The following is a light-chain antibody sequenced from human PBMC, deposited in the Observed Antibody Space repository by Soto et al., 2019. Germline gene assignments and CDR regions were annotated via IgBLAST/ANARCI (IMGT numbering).Light chain of an antibody. V-gene: IGKV3-11*01. J-gene: IGKJ5*01. CDR1: QSVTKY. Sequence: EIVLTQFPATLSLSPGERATLSCRASQSVTKYLDWYQQKPGQAPRLLIYGASNRATGVPARFSGSGSGTDFTLIISSLEPEDFAVYYCQQRYNWPPVTFGQGTRLEIK. CDR3: QQRYNWPPVT. CDR2: GAS.